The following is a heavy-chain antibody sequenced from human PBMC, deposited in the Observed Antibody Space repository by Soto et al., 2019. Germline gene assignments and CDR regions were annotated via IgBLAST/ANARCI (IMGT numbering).Heavy chain of an antibody. Sequence: GGSLRLSCAASGFTFSSYAMCWARQAPGKGLEWVSAISGSGGSTYYADSVKGRFTISRDNSKNTLYLQMNSLRAEDTAVYYCAKDQGYCSSTSCHLFDYWGQGTLVTVSS. V-gene: IGHV3-23*01. CDR3: AKDQGYCSSTSCHLFDY. D-gene: IGHD2-2*01. CDR2: ISGSGGST. J-gene: IGHJ4*02. CDR1: GFTFSSYA.